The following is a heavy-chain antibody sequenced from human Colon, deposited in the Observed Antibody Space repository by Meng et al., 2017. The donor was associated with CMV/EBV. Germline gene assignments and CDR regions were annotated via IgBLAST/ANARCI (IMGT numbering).Heavy chain of an antibody. V-gene: IGHV1-69*02. CDR3: ARGGATVTTSVWDS. CDR2: IVPLRGIR. Sequence: SVKFSGRASGGTFTSYTISWVRQAPGQGLEWMGRIVPLRGIRNYAQKFQGRVAISADKSTSTTYMELTSLKSEDTAVYYCARGGATVTTSVWDSWGQGTLVTVSS. J-gene: IGHJ4*02. D-gene: IGHD4-17*01. CDR1: GGTFTSYT.